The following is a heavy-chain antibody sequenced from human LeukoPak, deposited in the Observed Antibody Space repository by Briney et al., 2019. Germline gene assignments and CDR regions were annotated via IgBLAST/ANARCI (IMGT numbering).Heavy chain of an antibody. CDR2: IYHSGST. Sequence: ASETLSLTCAVSGGSISSSNWWSWVRQPPGKGLEWIGEIYHSGSTNYNPSLKSRVTISVDKSKNQFSLKLSSVTAADTAVYYCAREVYYYDSSGSYSLFDYWGQGTLVTVSS. CDR1: GGSISSSNW. CDR3: AREVYYYDSSGSYSLFDY. D-gene: IGHD3-22*01. J-gene: IGHJ4*02. V-gene: IGHV4-4*02.